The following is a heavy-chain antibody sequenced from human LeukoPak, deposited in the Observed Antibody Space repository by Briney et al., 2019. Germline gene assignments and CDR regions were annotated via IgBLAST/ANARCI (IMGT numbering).Heavy chain of an antibody. CDR3: AREGVLAYSSGWYFYFDC. CDR1: VYTFTSYY. V-gene: IGHV1-46*01. J-gene: IGHJ4*02. D-gene: IGHD6-19*01. CDR2: INPSGGST. Sequence: ASVKVSCKASVYTFTSYYMHWVRQAPGQGLEWMGIINPSGGSTSYAQKFQGRVTMTRDTSTSTVYMELSSLRSEDTAVDYCAREGVLAYSSGWYFYFDCWGQGTLVTVSS.